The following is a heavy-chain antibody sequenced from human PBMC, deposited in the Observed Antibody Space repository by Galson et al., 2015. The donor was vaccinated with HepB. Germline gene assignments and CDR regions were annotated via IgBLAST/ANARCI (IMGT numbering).Heavy chain of an antibody. CDR3: AREIRPGIAAAVPFYYYYGMDV. Sequence: CAISGDSVSSTSAAWNWIRQSPSRGLEWLGRTYYRSKWYNDYAVSVKSRITINPDTSKNQFSLQLNSVTPEDTAVYYCAREIRPGIAAAVPFYYYYGMDVWGQGTTVTVSS. D-gene: IGHD6-13*01. CDR2: TYYRSKWYN. J-gene: IGHJ6*02. V-gene: IGHV6-1*01. CDR1: GDSVSSTSAA.